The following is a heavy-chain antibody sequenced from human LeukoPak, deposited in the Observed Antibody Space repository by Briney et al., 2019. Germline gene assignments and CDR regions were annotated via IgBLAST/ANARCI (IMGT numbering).Heavy chain of an antibody. CDR3: ARVMITFGGVIVRGFDY. V-gene: IGHV3-11*04. CDR2: ISSSGSTI. D-gene: IGHD3-16*02. J-gene: IGHJ4*02. Sequence: PGGSLRLSCAASGFTFSDYYMSWIRQAPGKGLEGVSYISSSGSTIYYADSVKGRFTISRDNAKNSLYLQMNSLRAEDTAVYYCARVMITFGGVIVRGFDYWGQGTLVTVSS. CDR1: GFTFSDYY.